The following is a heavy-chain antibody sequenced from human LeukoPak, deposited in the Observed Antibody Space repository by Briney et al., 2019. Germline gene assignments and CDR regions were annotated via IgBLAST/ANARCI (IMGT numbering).Heavy chain of an antibody. CDR2: IYYSGST. Sequence: SETLSLTCTVSGGSISSYYWSWIRQPPGKGLEWIGYIYYSGSTNYNPSLKSRVTISVDTSKNQFSLELSSVTAADTAVYYCARASSGWYYFDYWGQGTLVTVSS. J-gene: IGHJ4*02. D-gene: IGHD6-19*01. V-gene: IGHV4-59*01. CDR3: ARASSGWYYFDY. CDR1: GGSISSYY.